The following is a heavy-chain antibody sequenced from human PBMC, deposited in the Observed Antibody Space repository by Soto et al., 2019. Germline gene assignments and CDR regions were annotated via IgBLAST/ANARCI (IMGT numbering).Heavy chain of an antibody. CDR2: ISAYNGNT. Sequence: QVQLVQSGAEVKKPGASVKVSCKASGYTFTSYGISWVRQAPGQGLEWMGWISAYNGNTNYAQKLQDRVTMTTDTSTSTAYMELRSLRSDDTAVYYCARGLRSGAFVVRGDYFDYWGQGTLVTVSS. J-gene: IGHJ4*02. CDR3: ARGLRSGAFVVRGDYFDY. CDR1: GYTFTSYG. D-gene: IGHD3-10*01. V-gene: IGHV1-18*01.